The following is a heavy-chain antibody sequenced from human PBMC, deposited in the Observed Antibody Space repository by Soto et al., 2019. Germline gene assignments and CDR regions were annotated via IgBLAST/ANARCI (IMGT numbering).Heavy chain of an antibody. V-gene: IGHV3-20*01. D-gene: IGHD2-2*01. CDR2: INWYGGRT. Sequence: GGSLRLSCAASGFTFDDYGMSWVRQAPGKGLEWVSGINWYGGRTGYADSVKGRFTISRDNAKNSLYLEMNSLRAEDTALYHCSRVSGSSTSCQYPNWFDPWGQGTLVTVSS. CDR3: SRVSGSSTSCQYPNWFDP. J-gene: IGHJ5*02. CDR1: GFTFDDYG.